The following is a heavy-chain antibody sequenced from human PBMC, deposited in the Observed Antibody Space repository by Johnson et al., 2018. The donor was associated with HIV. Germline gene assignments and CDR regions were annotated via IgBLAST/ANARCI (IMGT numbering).Heavy chain of an antibody. CDR1: GFTFSSYW. V-gene: IGHV3-30*18. CDR3: AKGGVWEIPLGFGAVDF. J-gene: IGHJ3*01. CDR2: ISYDGSNK. D-gene: IGHD1-26*01. Sequence: QVQLVESGGGVVQPGRSLRLSCAASGFTFSSYWMSWVRQAPGKGLEWVAVISYDGSNKYYADSVKGRFTISRDNSKNTLYLQMNSLRAEDTAVYFCAKGGVWEIPLGFGAVDFWGQGTMVTVSS.